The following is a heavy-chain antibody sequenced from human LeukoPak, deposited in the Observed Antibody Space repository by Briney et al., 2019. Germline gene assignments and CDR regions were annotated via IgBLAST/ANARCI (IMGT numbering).Heavy chain of an antibody. J-gene: IGHJ3*02. CDR1: GYTFTGYY. CDR2: ISAYNGNT. V-gene: IGHV1-18*04. CDR3: AREQFYDFWSGYYRATAFDI. Sequence: GASVKVSCKASGYTFTGYYMHWVRQAPGQGLEWMGWISAYNGNTNYAQKLQGRVTMTTDTSTSTAYMELRSLRSDDTAVYYCAREQFYDFWSGYYRATAFDIWGQGTMVTVSS. D-gene: IGHD3-3*01.